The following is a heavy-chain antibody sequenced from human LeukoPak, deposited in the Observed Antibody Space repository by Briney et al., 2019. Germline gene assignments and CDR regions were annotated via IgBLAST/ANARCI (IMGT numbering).Heavy chain of an antibody. CDR3: AREKVVVVTARYYYYYMDV. D-gene: IGHD2-21*02. V-gene: IGHV4-4*07. Sequence: SETLSLTCAVYGGSFSGYYWSWIRQPAGKGLEWIGRIYTSGSTNYNPSLKSRVTMSVDTSKNQFSLKLSSVTAADTAVYYCAREKVVVVTARYYYYYMDVWGKGTTVTISS. CDR2: IYTSGST. J-gene: IGHJ6*03. CDR1: GGSFSGYY.